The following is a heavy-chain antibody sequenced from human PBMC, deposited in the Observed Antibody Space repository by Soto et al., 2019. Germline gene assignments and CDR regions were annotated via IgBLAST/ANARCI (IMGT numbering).Heavy chain of an antibody. CDR1: GFTFSSYW. CDR3: AGDSHYDTPGRYFYF. V-gene: IGHV3-7*05. Sequence: EVQLVESGGGLVQPVGCLRLSCAASGFTFSSYWMSWVRQAPGKGLEWVANIKQDGSEKNYVDSVKGRFTISRDNAKNPLYLQMRSLRAEDTAVYYCAGDSHYDTPGRYFYFWGQGTLVTVSS. D-gene: IGHD3-9*01. CDR2: IKQDGSEK. J-gene: IGHJ4*02.